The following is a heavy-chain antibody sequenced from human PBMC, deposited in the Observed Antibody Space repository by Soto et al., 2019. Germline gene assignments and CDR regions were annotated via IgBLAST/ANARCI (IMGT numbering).Heavy chain of an antibody. D-gene: IGHD6-13*01. CDR2: ISGSGGST. CDR3: AKPNSRTYYYYGMDV. J-gene: IGHJ6*02. V-gene: IGHV3-23*01. Sequence: EVPLLESGGGLVQPGGSLRLSCAASGFTFSSYAMSWVRQAPGKGLEWVSAISGSGGSTYYADSVKGRFTISRDNSKNALYLQMNSLRAEDTAVYYCAKPNSRTYYYYGMDVWGQGTTVTVSS. CDR1: GFTFSSYA.